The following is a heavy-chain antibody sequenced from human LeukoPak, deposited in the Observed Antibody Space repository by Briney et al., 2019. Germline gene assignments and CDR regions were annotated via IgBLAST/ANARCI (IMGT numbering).Heavy chain of an antibody. CDR2: IIPIFGTA. Sequence: ASVKVSCKASGGTFSSYAISWVRQAPGQGLEWMGGIIPIFGTANYAQKFQGRVTITTDESTSTAYTELSSLRSEDTAVYYCASIGGGATPTFDYWGQGTLVTVSS. D-gene: IGHD1-26*01. CDR3: ASIGGGATPTFDY. J-gene: IGHJ4*02. CDR1: GGTFSSYA. V-gene: IGHV1-69*05.